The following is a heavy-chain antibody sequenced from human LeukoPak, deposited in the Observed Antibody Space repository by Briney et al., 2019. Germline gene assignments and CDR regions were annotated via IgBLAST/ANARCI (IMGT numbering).Heavy chain of an antibody. CDR1: GGTFSIYA. V-gene: IGHV1-69*05. CDR3: ARDSNPGGYMDV. Sequence: SVKVSCKASGGTFSIYAISWVRQAPGQGLEWMGGIIPIFGTANYAQKFQGRVTITTDESTSTAYMELSSLRSEDTAVYYCARDSNPGGYMDVWGKGTTVTVSS. CDR2: IIPIFGTA. J-gene: IGHJ6*03. D-gene: IGHD2-8*01.